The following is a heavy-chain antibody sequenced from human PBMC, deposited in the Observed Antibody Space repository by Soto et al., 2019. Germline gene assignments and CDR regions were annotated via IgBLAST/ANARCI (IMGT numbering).Heavy chain of an antibody. V-gene: IGHV1-18*01. CDR2: ISAYNGNT. J-gene: IGHJ4*02. Sequence: ASVKVSCKASGYTFTSYGISWVRQAPGQGLEWMGWISAYNGNTNYAQKLQGRVTMTTDTSTSTAYMELRSLRSDDTAVYYCASSPWGFGESNYWGQGTLVTVSS. CDR1: GYTFTSYG. CDR3: ASSPWGFGESNY. D-gene: IGHD3-10*01.